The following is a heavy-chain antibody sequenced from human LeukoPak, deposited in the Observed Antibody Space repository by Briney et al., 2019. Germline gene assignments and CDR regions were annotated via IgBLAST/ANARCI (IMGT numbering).Heavy chain of an antibody. CDR1: GFTFSSYS. CDR3: ARLKYYYDSSGNWGDY. CDR2: ISSSSSYI. J-gene: IGHJ4*02. V-gene: IGHV3-21*01. Sequence: PGGSLRLSCAASGFTFSSYSMNWVRQAPGKGLEWVSSISSSSSYIYYADSVKGRFTISRDNAKNSLYLQMNSLRAEDTAVYYCARLKYYYDSSGNWGDYWGQGTLVTVSS. D-gene: IGHD3-22*01.